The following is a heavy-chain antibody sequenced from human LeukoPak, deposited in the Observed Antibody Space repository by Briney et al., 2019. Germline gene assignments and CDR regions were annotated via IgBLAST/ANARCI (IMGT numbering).Heavy chain of an antibody. D-gene: IGHD3-10*01. J-gene: IGHJ4*02. CDR1: GFTFSSYG. V-gene: IGHV3-30*03. Sequence: GGSLRLSCAAPGFTFSSYGMHWVRQAPGKGLEWVAVISYDGSNKYYADSVKGRFTISRDNSKNTLYLQMNSLRAEDTAVYYCGTTGSRFDYWGQGTLVTVSS. CDR3: GTTGSRFDY. CDR2: ISYDGSNK.